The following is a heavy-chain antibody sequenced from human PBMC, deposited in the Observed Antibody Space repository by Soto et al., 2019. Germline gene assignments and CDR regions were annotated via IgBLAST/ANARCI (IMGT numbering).Heavy chain of an antibody. Sequence: GGSLRLSCAASGFTVSSNYMSWVRQAPGKGLEWVSVIYSGGSTYYADSVKGRFTISRDNSKNTLYLQMNSLRAEDTAVYYCARDTSIAAAGLIYWGQGTLVTVSS. D-gene: IGHD6-13*01. CDR1: GFTVSSNY. CDR2: IYSGGST. J-gene: IGHJ4*02. CDR3: ARDTSIAAAGLIY. V-gene: IGHV3-66*01.